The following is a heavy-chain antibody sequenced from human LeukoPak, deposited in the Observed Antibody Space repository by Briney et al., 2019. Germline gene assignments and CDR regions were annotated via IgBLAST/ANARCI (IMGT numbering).Heavy chain of an antibody. D-gene: IGHD3-10*01. CDR1: GFTFRTYG. J-gene: IGHJ4*02. Sequence: TGGSLRLSCAASGFTFRTYGMHWIRQAPGKGLEWVAVISFDGTYRYYADSVMGRFTISRDNSENTLHLQMNSLRTEDTALYYCAKDWGREFASGSSYLDDWGLGTLVTVSS. CDR2: ISFDGTYR. V-gene: IGHV3-30*18. CDR3: AKDWGREFASGSSYLDD.